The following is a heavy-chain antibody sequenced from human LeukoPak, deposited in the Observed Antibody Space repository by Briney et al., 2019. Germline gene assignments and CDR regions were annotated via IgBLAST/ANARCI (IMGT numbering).Heavy chain of an antibody. Sequence: SETLSLICTVSGGSLSNSFYYWGSIRQSPGKGLEWIGSIHFSGSTYYNPSLRSRVTISVDTSKNQFSLKLSSVTAADTAVYYCAKRGSSWFFDYWGQGPLVTVSS. CDR3: AKRGSSWFFDY. V-gene: IGHV4-39*01. J-gene: IGHJ4*02. D-gene: IGHD6-19*01. CDR2: IHFSGST. CDR1: GGSLSNSFYY.